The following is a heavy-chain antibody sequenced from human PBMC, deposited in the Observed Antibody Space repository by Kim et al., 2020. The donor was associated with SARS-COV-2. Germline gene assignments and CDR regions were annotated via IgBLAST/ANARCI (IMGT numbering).Heavy chain of an antibody. CDR3: ARDGGVRGLVGGDWFDP. V-gene: IGHV1-69*13. CDR1: GGTFSSYA. J-gene: IGHJ5*02. CDR2: IIPIFGTA. D-gene: IGHD6-6*01. Sequence: SVKVSCKASGGTFSSYAISWVRQAPGQGLEWMGGIIPIFGTANYAQKFQGRVTITADESTSTAYMELSSLRSEDTAVYYCARDGGVRGLVGGDWFDPWGQGTLVTVSS.